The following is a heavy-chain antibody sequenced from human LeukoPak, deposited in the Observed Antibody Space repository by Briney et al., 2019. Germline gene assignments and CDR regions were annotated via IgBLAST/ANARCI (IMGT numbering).Heavy chain of an antibody. CDR3: ARHVGISF. V-gene: IGHV3-7*01. CDR2: IREDGTEK. Sequence: GGSLRPSCTASGFTFSGAWMTWVRQAPGKGLEWVANIREDGTEKNYVDSVKGRFTISRDNAKNSLFLQMSNLRDDDTAIYYCARHVGISFWGQGTLVTVSS. CDR1: GFTFSGAW. J-gene: IGHJ4*02. D-gene: IGHD7-27*01.